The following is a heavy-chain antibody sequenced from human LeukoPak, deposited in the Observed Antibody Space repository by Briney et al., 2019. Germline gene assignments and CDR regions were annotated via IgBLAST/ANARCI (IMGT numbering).Heavy chain of an antibody. CDR2: LSYDGSDK. D-gene: IGHD5/OR15-5a*01. J-gene: IGHJ4*02. CDR3: VKDVSSNTRFISYPFDY. Sequence: GGSLRLSCAASGFSFSAYAMHWVRQAPGKGLEWLAVLSYDGSDKFYADSVKGRFTISRDNSRNTVYLQMNTLRAEDTAVYYCVKDVSSNTRFISYPFDYWGQGSLVTVSS. CDR1: GFSFSAYA. V-gene: IGHV3-30*18.